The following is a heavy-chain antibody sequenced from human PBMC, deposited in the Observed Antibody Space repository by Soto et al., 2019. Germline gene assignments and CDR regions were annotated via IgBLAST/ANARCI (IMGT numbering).Heavy chain of an antibody. Sequence: QLQLQESGSGLVKPSQTLSLTCAVSGGSISSGGYSWSWIRQPPGKGLEWIGYIYHSGSTYYNPSLKIRATISVDRSTNQFSLKLSYVTAADTAVYYCARAPTPGVGSWGYFDYWGQGTLVTVSS. J-gene: IGHJ4*02. CDR3: ARAPTPGVGSWGYFDY. CDR1: GGSISSGGYS. CDR2: IYHSGST. D-gene: IGHD6-13*01. V-gene: IGHV4-30-2*01.